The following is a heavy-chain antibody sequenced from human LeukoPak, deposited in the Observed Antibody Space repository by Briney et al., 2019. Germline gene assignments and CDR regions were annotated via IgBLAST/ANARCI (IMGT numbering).Heavy chain of an antibody. V-gene: IGHV4-59*08. Sequence: SETLSLTCTVSGDSISSYYWSWIRQPPGKGLEWMGNIHYGGSTNYNPSLKSRVTISVDTSKNQFSLKLSSVTAADTAVYYCARAQKYQLLPPNDAFDIWGQGTMVTVSS. D-gene: IGHD2-2*01. CDR2: IHYGGST. CDR3: ARAQKYQLLPPNDAFDI. J-gene: IGHJ3*02. CDR1: GDSISSYY.